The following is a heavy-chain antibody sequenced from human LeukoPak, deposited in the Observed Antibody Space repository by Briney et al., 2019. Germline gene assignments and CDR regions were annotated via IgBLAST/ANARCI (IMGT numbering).Heavy chain of an antibody. J-gene: IGHJ1*01. CDR3: AREGTGSSLSEYFQH. CDR2: IIPIFGTA. V-gene: IGHV1-69*06. Sequence: SVKVSCKASGGTFSSYAISRVRQAPGQGLEWMGGIIPIFGTANYAQKFQGRVTITADKSTSTAYMELSSLRSEDTAVYYCAREGTGSSLSEYFQHWGQGTLVTVSS. CDR1: GGTFSSYA. D-gene: IGHD3-10*01.